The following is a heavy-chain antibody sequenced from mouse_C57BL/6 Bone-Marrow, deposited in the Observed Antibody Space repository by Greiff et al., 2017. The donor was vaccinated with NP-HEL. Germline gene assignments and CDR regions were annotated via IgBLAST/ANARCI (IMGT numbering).Heavy chain of an antibody. CDR1: GYTFTSYW. V-gene: IGHV1-55*01. Sequence: QVQLQQSGAELVKPGASVKMSCKASGYTFTSYWITWVKQRPGQGLEWIGDIYPGSGSTNYNEKFKSKATLTVDTSSSTAYMQLSSLTSEDSAVYYCARIYYDYDGAYYYAMDYWGQGTSVTVSS. D-gene: IGHD2-4*01. CDR3: ARIYYDYDGAYYYAMDY. CDR2: IYPGSGST. J-gene: IGHJ4*01.